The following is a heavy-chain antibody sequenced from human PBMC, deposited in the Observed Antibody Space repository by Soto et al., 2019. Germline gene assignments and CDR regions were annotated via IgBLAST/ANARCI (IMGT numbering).Heavy chain of an antibody. V-gene: IGHV4-31*03. CDR3: ARLSLTGIAAAGTPGGWFDP. CDR2: IYYSGST. D-gene: IGHD6-13*01. J-gene: IGHJ5*02. Sequence: QVQLQESGPGLVKPSQTLSLTCTVSGGSISSGGYYWSWIRQHPGKGLVWIGYIYYSGSTYYNPSLKSRVTISVDTSKNQFSLKLSSVTAADTAVYYCARLSLTGIAAAGTPGGWFDPWGQGTLVTVSS. CDR1: GGSISSGGYY.